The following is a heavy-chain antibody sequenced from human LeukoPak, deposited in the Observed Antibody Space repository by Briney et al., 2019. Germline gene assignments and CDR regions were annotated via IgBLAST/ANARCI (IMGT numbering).Heavy chain of an antibody. D-gene: IGHD1-26*01. CDR3: ARSDWNSGSYGYYYYYMDV. CDR2: IIPIFGTA. V-gene: IGHV1-69*05. J-gene: IGHJ6*03. Sequence: AASVKVSCKASGGTFSSYAISWVRQAPGQGLEWMGGIIPIFGTANYAQKFQGRVTITTDESTSTAYMELSSLRSEDTAVYYCARSDWNSGSYGYYYYYMDVWGKGTTVTVSS. CDR1: GGTFSSYA.